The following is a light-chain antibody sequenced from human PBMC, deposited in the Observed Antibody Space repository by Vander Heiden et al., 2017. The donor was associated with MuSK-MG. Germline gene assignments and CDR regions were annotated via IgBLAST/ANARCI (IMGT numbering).Light chain of an antibody. CDR1: QSVLYTSNNKNY. Sequence: DIVMTQSPDSLGVSLYGRATITCKSSQSVLYTSNNKNYLAWYQQKPGQPPKLLIYWASTRQSGVPERFSGSGSGTDFTLTINNLQAEDLAVYSCQQYYSPPFTFGPGTTVEIK. CDR3: QQYYSPPFT. J-gene: IGKJ3*01. V-gene: IGKV4-1*01. CDR2: WAS.